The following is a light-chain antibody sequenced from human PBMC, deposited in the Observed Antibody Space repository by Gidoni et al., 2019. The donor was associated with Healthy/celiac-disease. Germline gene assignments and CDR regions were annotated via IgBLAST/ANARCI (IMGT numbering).Light chain of an antibody. V-gene: IGKV3-15*01. CDR1: QSVSSS. CDR3: QQYNNWPPIT. J-gene: IGKJ5*01. CDR2: GAS. Sequence: EIVMTQSPSTPSVSPGASATLSCGASQSVSSSLAWYQQKPGQALRLLIYGASTSATGIPARFSGSGSGTEFTLTISSLQSEDFAVYYCQQYNNWPPITFGQGTRLEIK.